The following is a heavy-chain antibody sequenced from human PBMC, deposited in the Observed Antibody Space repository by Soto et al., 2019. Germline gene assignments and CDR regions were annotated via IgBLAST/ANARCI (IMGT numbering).Heavy chain of an antibody. CDR3: ANVPPGDCCYENCNWFDP. CDR2: ISSSSSTI. J-gene: IGHJ5*02. CDR1: GFTFSSYT. D-gene: IGHD2-21*01. V-gene: IGHV3-48*01. Sequence: ESGGGLVQPGGSLRLSCAASGFTFSSYTMNWVRQAPGKGLEWVSYISSSSSTIYYADSVKGRFTISRDNAKNSLYLQMNSLRAEDTAVYYCANVPPGDCCYENCNWFDPWGQGTLVTVSS.